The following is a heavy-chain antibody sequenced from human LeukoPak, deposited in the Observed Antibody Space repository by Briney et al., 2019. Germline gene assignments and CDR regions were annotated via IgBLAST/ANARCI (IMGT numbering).Heavy chain of an antibody. CDR3: AKANWVSNADAVW. CDR1: GFSFSDYA. J-gene: IGHJ4*02. CDR2: ISGGGEI. Sequence: PGGSLRLSCAASGFSFSDYAMSWVRQAPARGQEWVSSISGGGEIFYADSVKGRFTLSRDASRNTVYLQLYNLRVEDTAIYYCAKANWVSNADAVWWGQGTQVTVSS. V-gene: IGHV3-23*01. D-gene: IGHD1-1*01.